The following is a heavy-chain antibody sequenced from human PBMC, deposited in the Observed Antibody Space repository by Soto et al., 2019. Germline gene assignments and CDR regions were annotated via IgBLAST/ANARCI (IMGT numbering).Heavy chain of an antibody. J-gene: IGHJ4*02. CDR2: ISYDGSNK. CDR3: ARDSSMIVVVPGY. D-gene: IGHD3-22*01. CDR1: GFTFSSYG. Sequence: QVQLVESGGGVVQPGRSLRLSCAASGFTFSSYGMHWVRQAPGKGLEWVSFISYDGSNKFYADSVKGRFAISRDNSKNTVYLQMNILRAEDTAVYYCARDSSMIVVVPGYWGQGTLVTVSS. V-gene: IGHV3-30*09.